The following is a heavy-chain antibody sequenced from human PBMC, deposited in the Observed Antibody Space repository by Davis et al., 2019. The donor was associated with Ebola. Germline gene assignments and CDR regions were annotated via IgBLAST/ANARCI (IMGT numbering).Heavy chain of an antibody. J-gene: IGHJ4*02. CDR1: GYTFTGYY. D-gene: IGHD6-13*01. Sequence: SVTVSCKASGYTFTGYYMHWVRQAPGQGLEWMGGIIPIFGTANYAQKFQGRVTITADESTSTAYMELSSLRSEDTAVYYCARGSERYSSSGDFDYWGQGTLVTVSS. CDR3: ARGSERYSSSGDFDY. V-gene: IGHV1-69*13. CDR2: IIPIFGTA.